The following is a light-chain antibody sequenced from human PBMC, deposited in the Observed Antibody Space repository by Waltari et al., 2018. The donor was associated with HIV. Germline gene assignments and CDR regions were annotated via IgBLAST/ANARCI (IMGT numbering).Light chain of an antibody. Sequence: EIVMTQSPATLSVSPGERATLSCRASQSVSSNLAWYQQKPGQAPRLLIYGASTRATGIPARFSGSGSGTEFTLTISNLQSEDFAVYYCQQNHDWPPITFGQGTRLEIK. CDR3: QQNHDWPPIT. V-gene: IGKV3-15*01. J-gene: IGKJ5*01. CDR2: GAS. CDR1: QSVSSN.